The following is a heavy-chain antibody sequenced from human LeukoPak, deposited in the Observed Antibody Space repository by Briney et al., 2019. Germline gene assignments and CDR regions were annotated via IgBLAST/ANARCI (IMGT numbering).Heavy chain of an antibody. Sequence: PGGSLRLSCAASGFSFSNWAMSWVRQAPGKGLEWVSGFTRNDETTSYADSVKGRFTISRDNSKNTLYLQMNSLRAEDTAIHYCATAGYCSSTSCPHDAFDIWGQGTMVTVSS. CDR2: FTRNDETT. D-gene: IGHD2-2*01. J-gene: IGHJ3*02. CDR3: ATAGYCSSTSCPHDAFDI. CDR1: GFSFSNWA. V-gene: IGHV3-23*01.